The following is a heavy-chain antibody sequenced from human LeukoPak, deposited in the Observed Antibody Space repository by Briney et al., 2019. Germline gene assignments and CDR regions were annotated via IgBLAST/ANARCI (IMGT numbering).Heavy chain of an antibody. D-gene: IGHD6-6*01. V-gene: IGHV3-7*03. CDR2: IRQDGSDK. CDR3: ARCAQYSNRRSLDY. Sequence: GGSLRLSCAASGFSFSSYWMSWVRQAPGKGLEWVANIRQDGSDKYYVGSVKGRFTMSGDNAKNSLNLQMSSLSAEDTAVYYCARCAQYSNRRSLDYWGQGTLLTLS. CDR1: GFSFSSYW. J-gene: IGHJ4*02.